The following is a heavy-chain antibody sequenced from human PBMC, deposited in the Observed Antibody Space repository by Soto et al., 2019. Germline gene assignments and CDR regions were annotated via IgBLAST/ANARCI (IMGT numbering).Heavy chain of an antibody. CDR1: NASITSSGYY. CDR2: IYHSGST. CDR3: ARMSGTYYVPDY. Sequence: QVQLQESGPRLVEASQTLSLTCTVSNASITSSGYYWSWVRQPPGKRLEWIGYIYHSGSTFYSPSLPSRLTMSVDTSKNQFSLTLRSVTAADTAVYYCARMSGTYYVPDYWGQGTLVTVSS. D-gene: IGHD1-26*01. V-gene: IGHV4-31*03. J-gene: IGHJ4*02.